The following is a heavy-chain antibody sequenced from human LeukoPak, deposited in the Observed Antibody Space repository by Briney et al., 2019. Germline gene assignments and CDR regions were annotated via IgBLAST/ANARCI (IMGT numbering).Heavy chain of an antibody. Sequence: GSLRLSCAASGFPFSSYWMSWVRQAPGKGLEWVANIKQDGSEKYYVDSVKGRFTISRDNAKNSLYLQMNSLRAEDTAVYYCARGQTTVTNWGQGTLVTVSS. J-gene: IGHJ4*02. D-gene: IGHD4-17*01. V-gene: IGHV3-7*03. CDR2: IKQDGSEK. CDR3: ARGQTTVTN. CDR1: GFPFSSYW.